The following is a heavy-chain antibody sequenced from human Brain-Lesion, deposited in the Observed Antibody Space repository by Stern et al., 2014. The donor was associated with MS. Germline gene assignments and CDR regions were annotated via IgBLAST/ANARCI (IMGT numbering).Heavy chain of an antibody. V-gene: IGHV3-72*01. CDR2: IRNKANSYST. CDR3: ARDNKVYGIDV. D-gene: IGHD2/OR15-2a*01. CDR1: GFTFSDHF. Sequence: EVQLVESGGGLVQPGGSLRLSCAASGFTFSDHFIDWVSQAPGKGLEWVGRIRNKANSYSTEYAASVKGRFTFSRDDSKNSLFVQMNSLRIEDTAIYYCARDNKVYGIDVLGQGTSVTVSS. J-gene: IGHJ6*02.